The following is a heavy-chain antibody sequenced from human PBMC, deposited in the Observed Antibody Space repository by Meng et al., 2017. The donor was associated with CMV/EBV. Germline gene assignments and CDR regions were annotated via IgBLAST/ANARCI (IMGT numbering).Heavy chain of an antibody. CDR1: GGSFSGYY. D-gene: IGHD6-19*01. J-gene: IGHJ6*02. V-gene: IGHV4-34*01. Sequence: GSLRLSCAVYGGSFSGYYWSWIRQPPGKGLEWIGEINHSGSTNYNPSLKSRVTISVDTSKNQFSLKLSSVTAADTAVYYCARGYSSSSVRYSSGWYGSYYYYGMDVWSQGTTVTVSS. CDR3: ARGYSSSSVRYSSGWYGSYYYYGMDV. CDR2: INHSGST.